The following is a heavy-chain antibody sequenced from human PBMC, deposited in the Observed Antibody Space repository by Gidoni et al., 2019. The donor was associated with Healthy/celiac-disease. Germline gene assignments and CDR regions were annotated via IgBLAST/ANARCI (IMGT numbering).Heavy chain of an antibody. CDR2: ISSSMSYI. Sequence: EVQLVASGGGLVKPGGSLRLSWAASGFTFSSSSMTWVRQAPGKGLEWVSSISSSMSYIYYADSVKGRFTISRDNAKNSLYLQMNSLRAEDTAVYYCARERDQLRIGYYYYGMDVWGQGTTVTVSS. CDR1: GFTFSSSS. CDR3: ARERDQLRIGYYYYGMDV. D-gene: IGHD4-17*01. J-gene: IGHJ6*02. V-gene: IGHV3-21*01.